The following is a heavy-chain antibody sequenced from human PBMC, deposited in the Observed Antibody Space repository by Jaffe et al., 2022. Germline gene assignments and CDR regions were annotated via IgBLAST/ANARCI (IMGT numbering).Heavy chain of an antibody. V-gene: IGHV3-43D*04. CDR2: ISWDGGST. CDR1: GFTFDDYA. D-gene: IGHD6-13*01. Sequence: EVQLVESGGVVVQPGGSLRLSCAASGFTFDDYAMHWVRQAPGKGLEWVSLISWDGGSTYYADSVKGRFTISRDNSKNSLYLQMNSLRAEDTALYYCAKDIDAYGSSSWYVGNYFDYWGQGTLVTVSS. CDR3: AKDIDAYGSSSWYVGNYFDY. J-gene: IGHJ4*02.